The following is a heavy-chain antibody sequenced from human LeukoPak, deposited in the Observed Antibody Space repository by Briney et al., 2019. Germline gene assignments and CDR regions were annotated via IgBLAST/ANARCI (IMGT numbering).Heavy chain of an antibody. J-gene: IGHJ4*02. CDR3: AKAQGPYSSPTGSFDY. V-gene: IGHV3-23*01. CDR2: ISVSGGST. D-gene: IGHD6-13*01. Sequence: GGSLRLSCEASGFPFSSYVMSWVRQAPGKGLEWVSSISVSGGSTYYADSVKGRFTISRDNSKNTLYLQMNSLRAEDTAVYYCAKAQGPYSSPTGSFDYWGQGTLVTVSS. CDR1: GFPFSSYV.